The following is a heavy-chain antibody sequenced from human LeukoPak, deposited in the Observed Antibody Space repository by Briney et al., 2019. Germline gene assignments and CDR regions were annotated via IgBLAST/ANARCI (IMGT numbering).Heavy chain of an antibody. Sequence: PGGSLRLSCAASGFTFSGYAMTWVRQAPGKGLEWVSSITGSGDYTYYIDSVKGRFTISRGNSKNILYLQMNSLRGEDTALYYCAKDGLYYDGSAHVYYFDYWGQGTLVAVSS. CDR3: AKDGLYYDGSAHVYYFDY. CDR1: GFTFSGYA. J-gene: IGHJ4*02. V-gene: IGHV3-23*01. D-gene: IGHD3-22*01. CDR2: ITGSGDYT.